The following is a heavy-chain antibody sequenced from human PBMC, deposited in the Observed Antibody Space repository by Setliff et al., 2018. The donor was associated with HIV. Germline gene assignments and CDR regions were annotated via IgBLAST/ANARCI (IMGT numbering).Heavy chain of an antibody. CDR2: IYYSGTT. J-gene: IGHJ4*02. D-gene: IGHD6-13*01. CDR1: GGSISSTNW. Sequence: PSETLSLTCAVSGGSISSTNWWSWVRQPPGKGLEWIGSIYYSGTTYYNPSLKSRVTISVDTSKNQFSLRLSSVTAADTAVYYCARGSHGTSWTDYWGQGTLVTVSS. V-gene: IGHV4-4*02. CDR3: ARGSHGTSWTDY.